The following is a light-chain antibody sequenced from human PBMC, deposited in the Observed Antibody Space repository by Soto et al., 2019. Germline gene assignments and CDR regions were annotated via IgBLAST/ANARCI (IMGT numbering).Light chain of an antibody. CDR2: GAS. Sequence: VMTQSPATLSVSPGEIATLSCRASQSVDISLAWYQQKPGQTPRLLIYGASTRATGIPARFSGSGSGTEFTLTISSLQPEDLGVYYCKQYSQWPPFTFGQGTRLEIK. V-gene: IGKV3-15*01. J-gene: IGKJ5*01. CDR3: KQYSQWPPFT. CDR1: QSVDIS.